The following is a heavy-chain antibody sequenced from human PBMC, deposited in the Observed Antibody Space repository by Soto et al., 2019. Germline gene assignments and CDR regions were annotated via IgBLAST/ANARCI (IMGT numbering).Heavy chain of an antibody. CDR1: GFTFSSYS. CDR2: ISSSSSTI. D-gene: IGHD2-15*01. CDR3: ARDFGSARCSGGSCYVDY. J-gene: IGHJ4*02. V-gene: IGHV3-48*01. Sequence: GGSLRLSCAASGFTFSSYSMNWVRQAPGKGLEWVSYISSSSSTIHYADSVKGRFTISRDNAKNSLYLQMNSLRAEDTAVYYCARDFGSARCSGGSCYVDYWGQGTLVTVSS.